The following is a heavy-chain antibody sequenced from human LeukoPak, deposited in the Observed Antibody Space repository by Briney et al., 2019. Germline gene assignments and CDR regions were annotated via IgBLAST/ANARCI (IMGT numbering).Heavy chain of an antibody. CDR2: IYTSGST. CDR1: GGSISSYY. Sequence: KPSETLFLTCTVSGGSISSYYWSWIRQPAGKGLEWIGRIYTSGSTNYNPSLKSRVTMSVDTSKNQFSLKLSSVTAADTAVYYCARGEGGWEYNWFDPWGQGTLVTVSS. D-gene: IGHD6-19*01. J-gene: IGHJ5*02. CDR3: ARGEGGWEYNWFDP. V-gene: IGHV4-4*07.